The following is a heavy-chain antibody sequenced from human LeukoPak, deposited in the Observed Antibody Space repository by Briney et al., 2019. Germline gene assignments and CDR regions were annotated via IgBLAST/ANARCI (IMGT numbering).Heavy chain of an antibody. J-gene: IGHJ3*02. CDR2: MSYDGNK. D-gene: IGHD2-2*03. Sequence: GGSLRLSCAAPGFTFTSYGFHWVRQAPGKALEWVAFMSYDGNKKYGDSVKGRFTISRDNAKNTLHLQMNGLRPDDTAVYYCARDPLDISRWANAFDIWGQGTLVTVSS. V-gene: IGHV3-30*03. CDR1: GFTFTSYG. CDR3: ARDPLDISRWANAFDI.